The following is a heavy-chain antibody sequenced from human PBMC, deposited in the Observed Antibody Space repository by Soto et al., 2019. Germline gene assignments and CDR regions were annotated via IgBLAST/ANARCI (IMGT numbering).Heavy chain of an antibody. V-gene: IGHV3-30*03. D-gene: IGHD2-2*01. Sequence: QVQLVESGGGVVQPGKSLRLSCAASGFPFSIYGMHWVRQAPGKGLVWVAVISDDGSKKFYAESVKGRFAVSRANAKNTLFLQMNGLRAEDTALYYCARDGVVYQEGTINWFDPWGQGTLVTVYS. CDR3: ARDGVVYQEGTINWFDP. CDR1: GFPFSIYG. J-gene: IGHJ5*02. CDR2: ISDDGSKK.